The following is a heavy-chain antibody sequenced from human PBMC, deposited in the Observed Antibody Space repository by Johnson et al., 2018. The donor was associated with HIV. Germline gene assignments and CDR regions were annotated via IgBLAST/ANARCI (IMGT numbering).Heavy chain of an antibody. J-gene: IGHJ3*02. CDR3: ARWWPRAIDDAFDI. V-gene: IGHV3-7*04. D-gene: IGHD2-15*01. CDR1: GFTFSTYW. CDR2: IKQDGSEK. Sequence: VQLVESGGGLVQPGRSLRLSCAASGFTFSTYWMSWVRQVPGKGLEWVANIKQDGSEKYYVDFVKGRFTISRDNSKNTLYLQMNSLRTEDTAVYYCARWWPRAIDDAFDIWGQGTMVTVSS.